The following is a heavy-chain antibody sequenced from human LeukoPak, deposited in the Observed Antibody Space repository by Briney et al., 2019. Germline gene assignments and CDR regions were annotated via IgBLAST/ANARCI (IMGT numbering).Heavy chain of an antibody. CDR3: AREGRVSGYDFDC. V-gene: IGHV3-48*03. D-gene: IGHD5-12*01. CDR1: GFALSTFE. J-gene: IGHJ4*02. CDR2: VSGSGSTK. Sequence: PGGSLRLSCAASGFALSTFEMNWVRQAPGKGLEWVSCVSGSGSTKAYSDSVKGRFIISKDNAKKSLYLEMNSLRVEDTAVYYCAREGRVSGYDFDCWGQGALVTVSS.